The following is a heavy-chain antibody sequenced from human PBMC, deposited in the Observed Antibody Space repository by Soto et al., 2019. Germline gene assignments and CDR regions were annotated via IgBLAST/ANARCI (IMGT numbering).Heavy chain of an antibody. CDR3: ARRYCISTSCYDY. V-gene: IGHV1-69*13. Sequence: SVKVSCKASGGTFSSYAISWVRQAPGQGLEWMGGIIPIFGTANYAQKFQGRVTITADESTSTAYMELSSLRSEDTAVYYCARRYCISTSCYDYWGQGTLVTVSS. D-gene: IGHD2-2*01. J-gene: IGHJ4*02. CDR2: IIPIFGTA. CDR1: GGTFSSYA.